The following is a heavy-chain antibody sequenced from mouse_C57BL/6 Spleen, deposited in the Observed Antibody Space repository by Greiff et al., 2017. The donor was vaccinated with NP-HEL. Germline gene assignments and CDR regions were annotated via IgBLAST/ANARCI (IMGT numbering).Heavy chain of an antibody. Sequence: EVQLHQSGPELVKPGASVKISCKASGYTFTDYYMNWVKQSHGKSLEWIGDINPNNGGTSSNKKFKGKARLTVDKSASTAYTERRSLTSEDSAVYDCASPQNLDGCYAMDYWGQGTSVTVSS. CDR1: GYTFTDYY. CDR3: ASPQNLDGCYAMDY. CDR2: INPNNGGT. J-gene: IGHJ4*01. V-gene: IGHV1-26*01. D-gene: IGHD2-3*01.